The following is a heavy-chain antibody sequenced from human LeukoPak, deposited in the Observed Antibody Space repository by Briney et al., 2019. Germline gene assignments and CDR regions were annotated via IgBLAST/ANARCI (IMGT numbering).Heavy chain of an antibody. V-gene: IGHV3-49*03. Sequence: GRSLRLSCTSSGFTFGTYAVSWFRQASGKGLEWVAFIRSKTFGGTTEYAASVKGRFTISRDDSKSIAYLQMNSLKTEDAAVYYCTRYSGRTDYWGQGTLVSVSS. J-gene: IGHJ4*02. CDR3: TRYSGRTDY. CDR2: IRSKTFGGTT. CDR1: GFTFGTYA. D-gene: IGHD5-18*01.